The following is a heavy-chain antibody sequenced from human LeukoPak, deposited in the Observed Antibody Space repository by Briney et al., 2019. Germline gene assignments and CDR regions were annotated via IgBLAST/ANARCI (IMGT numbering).Heavy chain of an antibody. Sequence: PGGSLRLSCAASGFTFSNAWMSWVRQAPGKGLEWVGRIKSKTDGGTTDYAAPVKGRFTISRDDSKNTLYLQMNSLKTEDTAVYYCTTEPFGDDYGDYRGGYMDVWGKGTTVTVSS. CDR2: IKSKTDGGTT. J-gene: IGHJ6*03. CDR3: TTEPFGDDYGDYRGGYMDV. D-gene: IGHD4-17*01. V-gene: IGHV3-15*01. CDR1: GFTFSNAW.